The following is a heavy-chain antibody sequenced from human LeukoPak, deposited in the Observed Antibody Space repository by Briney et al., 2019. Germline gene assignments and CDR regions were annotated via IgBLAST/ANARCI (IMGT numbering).Heavy chain of an antibody. CDR1: GYTFTSYG. J-gene: IGHJ4*02. D-gene: IGHD6-13*01. V-gene: IGHV1-18*01. CDR3: ATNIAAAGTNTLDYFDY. Sequence: ASVKVSCKASGYTFTSYGISWVRQAPGQGLEWMGWISAYNGNTNYAQKLQGRVTMTEDTSTDTAYMELSSLRSEDTAVYYCATNIAAAGTNTLDYFDYWGQGTLVTVSS. CDR2: ISAYNGNT.